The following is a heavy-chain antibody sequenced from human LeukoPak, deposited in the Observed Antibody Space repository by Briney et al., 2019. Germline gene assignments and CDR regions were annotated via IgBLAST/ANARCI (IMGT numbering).Heavy chain of an antibody. V-gene: IGHV3-11*04. J-gene: IGHJ3*02. CDR1: GFTSSDYY. CDR2: ISSSGSTI. Sequence: GGSLRLSCAASGFTSSDYYMSWIRQAPGKGLEWVSYISSSGSTIYYADSVKGRFTISRDNAKNSLYLQMNSLRAEDTALYYCVKEHSDEAFDIWGQGTMVTVSS. CDR3: VKEHSDEAFDI.